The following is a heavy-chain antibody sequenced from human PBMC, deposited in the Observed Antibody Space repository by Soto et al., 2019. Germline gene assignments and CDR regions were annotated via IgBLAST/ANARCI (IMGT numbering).Heavy chain of an antibody. CDR3: AKVRLRYTGSDDGFDI. CDR1: GFTFASYG. Sequence: EVQLLESGGDLVQPGGSLRLSCVGSGFTFASYGMSWVRQAPGKGLQWVSGISGNGGSLYHAGSVKGRFAISRDNSKSTVYLQMNSLRAEDTALYYCAKVRLRYTGSDDGFDIWGQGTMVTVSS. D-gene: IGHD1-26*01. CDR2: ISGNGGSL. V-gene: IGHV3-23*01. J-gene: IGHJ3*02.